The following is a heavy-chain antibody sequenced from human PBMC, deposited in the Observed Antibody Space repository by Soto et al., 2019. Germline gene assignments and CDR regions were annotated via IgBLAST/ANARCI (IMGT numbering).Heavy chain of an antibody. CDR2: IYYSGST. CDR3: ARSTYYDILTGYSTFDY. Sequence: LSLTCTVSGGSVGSGSYYWSWIRQPPGKGLEWIGYIYYSGSTNYNPSLKSRVTISVDTSKNQFSLKLSSVTAADTAVYYCARSTYYDILTGYSTFDYWGQGTLVTVSS. D-gene: IGHD3-9*01. CDR1: GGSVGSGSYY. V-gene: IGHV4-61*01. J-gene: IGHJ4*02.